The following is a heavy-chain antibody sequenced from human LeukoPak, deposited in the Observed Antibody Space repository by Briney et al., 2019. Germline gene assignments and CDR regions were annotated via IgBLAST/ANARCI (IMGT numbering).Heavy chain of an antibody. J-gene: IGHJ4*02. CDR3: ARGYYDSSGPDGDYFDY. V-gene: IGHV3-53*01. D-gene: IGHD3-22*01. Sequence: GGSLRLSCAASGFTVSSNYMSWVRQAPGKGLEWVSVMYSGGSTYYYDSVKGRFTISIDNSKNTTHLQMNSLRAEDTAVYYCARGYYDSSGPDGDYFDYWGQGPLVTVS. CDR2: MYSGGST. CDR1: GFTVSSNY.